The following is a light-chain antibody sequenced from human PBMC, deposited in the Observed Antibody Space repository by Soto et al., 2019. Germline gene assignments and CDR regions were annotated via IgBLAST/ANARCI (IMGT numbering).Light chain of an antibody. CDR1: QSISTY. CDR2: DAS. V-gene: IGKV3-11*01. CDR3: QQRSNWLT. J-gene: IGKJ4*01. Sequence: ETVLTQSPATLSLSPGERATLSCRASQSISTYLAWNQQKPGQAPRLLIYDASNRATGIPARFSGSGSGTDFTLTISSLEPEDFAVYYCQQRSNWLTFGGGTKVEI.